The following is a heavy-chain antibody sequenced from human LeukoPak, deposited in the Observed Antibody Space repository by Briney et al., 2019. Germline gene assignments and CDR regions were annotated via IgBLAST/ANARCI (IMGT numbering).Heavy chain of an antibody. CDR2: IYYSGST. D-gene: IGHD3-22*01. V-gene: IGHV4-39*07. CDR1: GGSISSSSYY. CDR3: ARGPSGYYDSSGYYYVGAFDT. Sequence: SETLSLTCTVSGGSISSSSYYWGWIRQPPGKGLEWIGSIYYSGSTYYNPSLKSRVTISVDTSKNQFSLKLSSVTAADTAVYYCARGPSGYYDSSGYYYVGAFDTWGQGTMVTVSS. J-gene: IGHJ3*02.